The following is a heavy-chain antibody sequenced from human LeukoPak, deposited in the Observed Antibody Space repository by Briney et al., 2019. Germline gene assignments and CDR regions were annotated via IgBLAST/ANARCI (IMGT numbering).Heavy chain of an antibody. CDR3: ARGNNDYGDNGKIRFGYMDV. J-gene: IGHJ6*03. CDR1: GFTFSDYY. D-gene: IGHD4-17*01. V-gene: IGHV3-11*04. CDR2: ISSRGSTI. Sequence: PGGSLTLSCAASGFTFSDYYMTWIRQAPGKGLEWVSYISSRGSTIFYADSVKGRFTISRDNAKNSLYLQMNSLRAEATAVYYCARGNNDYGDNGKIRFGYMDVWGKGTTVTVSS.